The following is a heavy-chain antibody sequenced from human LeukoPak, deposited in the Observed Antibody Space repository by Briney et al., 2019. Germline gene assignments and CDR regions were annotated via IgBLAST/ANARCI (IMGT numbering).Heavy chain of an antibody. CDR2: IKQDGSEK. Sequence: GGSLRLSCAASGFTFSSYWMSWVRQSPGKGLEWLANIKQDGSEKYYVASVKGRFTISRDNAENSLYLQMNSLRAEDTAVYYCARDAGSWNLNYWGQGTLVTVSS. D-gene: IGHD3-10*01. CDR3: ARDAGSWNLNY. J-gene: IGHJ4*02. V-gene: IGHV3-7*01. CDR1: GFTFSSYW.